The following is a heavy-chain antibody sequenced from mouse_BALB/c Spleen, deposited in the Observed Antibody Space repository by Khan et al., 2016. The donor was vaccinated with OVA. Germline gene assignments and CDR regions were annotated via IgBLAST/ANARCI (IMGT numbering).Heavy chain of an antibody. J-gene: IGHJ3*01. V-gene: IGHV3-2*02. CDR3: ASSKYGDYVGFAY. D-gene: IGHD2-13*01. CDR1: GYSITSDYA. Sequence: EVQLVESGPGLVKPSQSLSLTCTVTGYSITSDYAWNWLRQFPGNKLEWMGYISYSGSTSYNPSLKSRISITRDTSKNQFFLQLNSVTTEDTATYYCASSKYGDYVGFAYWGQGTLVTASA. CDR2: ISYSGST.